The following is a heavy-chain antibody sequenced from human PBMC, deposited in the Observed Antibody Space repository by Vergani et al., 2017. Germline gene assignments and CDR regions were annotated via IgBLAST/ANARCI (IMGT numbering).Heavy chain of an antibody. D-gene: IGHD1-26*01. CDR2: INPSGGST. V-gene: IGHV1-46*03. J-gene: IGHJ6*02. CDR3: AREVRKELLYYYYYGMDV. Sequence: QVQLVQSGAEVKKPGASVKVSCKASGYTFTSDYMHWVRQAPGQGLEWMGIINPSGGSTSYAQKFQGRVTMTRDTSTSTVYMELSSLRSEDTAVYYCAREVRKELLYYYYYGMDVWGQGTTVTVSS. CDR1: GYTFTSDY.